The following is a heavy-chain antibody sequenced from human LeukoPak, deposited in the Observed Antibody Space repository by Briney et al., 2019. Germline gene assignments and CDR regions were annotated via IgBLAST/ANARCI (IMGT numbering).Heavy chain of an antibody. D-gene: IGHD3-3*01. Sequence: SVKVSCKASGGTFSSYAISWVRQAPGQGLEWMGEIIPIFGTANYAQKFQGRVTITADESTSTAYMELSSLRSEDTAVYYCARGVNRITIFVWFDPWGQGTLVTVSS. CDR2: IIPIFGTA. CDR3: ARGVNRITIFVWFDP. J-gene: IGHJ5*02. V-gene: IGHV1-69*13. CDR1: GGTFSSYA.